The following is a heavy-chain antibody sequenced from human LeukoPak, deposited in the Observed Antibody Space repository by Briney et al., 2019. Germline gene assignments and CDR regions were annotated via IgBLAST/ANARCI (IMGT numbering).Heavy chain of an antibody. Sequence: ASVKVSCKASGYIFTSYVMHWVRQAPGQRLEWMGWINAGNGNTKYSQKFQGRVTITRDTSANTAYMELSSLRSEDTAVYYRARDHYSSSSWPYGMDVWGQGTTVTVSS. CDR3: ARDHYSSSSWPYGMDV. CDR2: INAGNGNT. D-gene: IGHD6-6*01. CDR1: GYIFTSYV. V-gene: IGHV1-3*01. J-gene: IGHJ6*02.